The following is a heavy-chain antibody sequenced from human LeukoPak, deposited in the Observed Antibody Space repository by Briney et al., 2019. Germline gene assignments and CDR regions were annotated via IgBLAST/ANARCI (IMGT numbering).Heavy chain of an antibody. V-gene: IGHV1-46*01. CDR2: INPSGGST. J-gene: IGHJ4*02. Sequence: ASVKVSCKASGYTFTSYYMHWVRQAPGQGLEWMGIINPSGGSTSYAQKFQGRVTMTGDTSTSTVYMELSSLRSEDTAVYYCARDMGYYGSGSYQSLGYFDYWGQGTLVTVSS. CDR1: GYTFTSYY. D-gene: IGHD3-10*01. CDR3: ARDMGYYGSGSYQSLGYFDY.